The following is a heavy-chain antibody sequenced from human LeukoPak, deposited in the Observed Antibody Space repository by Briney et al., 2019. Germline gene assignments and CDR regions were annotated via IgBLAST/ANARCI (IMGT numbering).Heavy chain of an antibody. CDR3: ARPMKQKYYYDSSGYYLDY. Sequence: ASVKVSCKASGYTFTSYGISWVRQAPGQGPEWMGWISAYNGNTNYAQKLQGRVTMTTDTSTSTAYMELRSLRSDDTAVYYCARPMKQKYYYDSSGYYLDYWGQGTLVTVSS. CDR2: ISAYNGNT. J-gene: IGHJ4*02. CDR1: GYTFTSYG. D-gene: IGHD3-22*01. V-gene: IGHV1-18*01.